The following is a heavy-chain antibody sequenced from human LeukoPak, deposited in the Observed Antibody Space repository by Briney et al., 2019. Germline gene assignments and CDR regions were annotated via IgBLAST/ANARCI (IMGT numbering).Heavy chain of an antibody. J-gene: IGHJ4*02. CDR2: INHSGSN. CDR3: ANLVVIPTSMRLEDY. V-gene: IGHV4-34*01. D-gene: IGHD3-22*01. Sequence: SETLSLTCGVYDGSLSGYYWSWIRQPPGKGLEWIGEINHSGSNKYNPSLKSRVSISGDTSKNQFSLKVNSVTAADTAVYYCANLVVIPTSMRLEDYWGQGTLVTVSS. CDR1: DGSLSGYY.